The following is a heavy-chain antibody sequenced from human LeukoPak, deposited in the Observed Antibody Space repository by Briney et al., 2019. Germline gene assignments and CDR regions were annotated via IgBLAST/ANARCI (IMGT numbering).Heavy chain of an antibody. J-gene: IGHJ4*02. Sequence: SETLSLTWLVLVGSVTSNYWGPIRQPPGKGLEWIGHIHYRGSNNYNPSLKSRVTMFVDKSKNQISLRLSSVPAPDTAVYYCARHGTVSSGSYFDYWGQGTQVTLS. CDR3: ARHGTVSSGSYFDY. CDR1: VGSVTSNY. D-gene: IGHD1-26*01. CDR2: IHYRGSN. V-gene: IGHV4-59*08.